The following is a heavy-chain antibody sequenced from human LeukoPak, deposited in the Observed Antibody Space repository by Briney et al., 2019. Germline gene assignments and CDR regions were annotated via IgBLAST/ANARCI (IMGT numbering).Heavy chain of an antibody. V-gene: IGHV3-74*01. CDR3: ASHSMVRGVINY. Sequence: PGGSLRLSCAASGFTFSSYWMHWVRQAPGKGLVWVSRINSDGSSTSYADSVKGRFTISRDNAKNTLYLQMNSLRAEDTAVYYYASHSMVRGVINYWGQGTLVTVSS. CDR2: INSDGSST. J-gene: IGHJ4*02. CDR1: GFTFSSYW. D-gene: IGHD3-10*01.